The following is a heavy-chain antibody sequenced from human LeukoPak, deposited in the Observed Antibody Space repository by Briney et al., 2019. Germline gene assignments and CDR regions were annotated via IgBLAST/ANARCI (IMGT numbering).Heavy chain of an antibody. J-gene: IGHJ4*02. V-gene: IGHV3-21*06. Sequence: GGSLRLSCTASGLTFSTSGFNWVRQAPGKGLEWVASIGPTGSDRYHADSIKGRFTISRDNANNFLYLQMNSLRAEDTAVYYCASETPIVVLPAASVFDYWGQGTLVTVSS. CDR3: ASETPIVVLPAASVFDY. CDR2: IGPTGSDR. CDR1: GLTFSTSG. D-gene: IGHD2-2*01.